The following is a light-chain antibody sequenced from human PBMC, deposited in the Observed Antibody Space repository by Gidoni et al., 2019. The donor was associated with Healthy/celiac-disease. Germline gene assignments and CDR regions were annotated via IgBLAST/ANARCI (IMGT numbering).Light chain of an antibody. Sequence: EIVLTQSPGTLSLSPGESATLSCRARQSVSSSYLAWYQQKPGQAPRLLIYGASSRATGIPARFSGSGSGTDFTLTISSLEPEDFAVYYCQQYGSSQYTFGQGTKLEIK. CDR2: GAS. CDR3: QQYGSSQYT. CDR1: QSVSSSY. V-gene: IGKV3-20*01. J-gene: IGKJ2*01.